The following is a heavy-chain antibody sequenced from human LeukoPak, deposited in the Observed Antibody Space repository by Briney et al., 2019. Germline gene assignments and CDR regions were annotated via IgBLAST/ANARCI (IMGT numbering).Heavy chain of an antibody. J-gene: IGHJ5*02. CDR1: GGSISSGGYY. D-gene: IGHD3-9*01. V-gene: IGHV4-31*03. CDR3: ARSRGGAILTGYPNWFDP. CDR2: IYYSGST. Sequence: TLSLTCTFSGGSISSGGYYWSWIRQHPGKGLEWIGYIYYSGSTYYNPSLKNRVTISVDTSKNQFSLKPSSVPTADTAVYYGARSRGGAILTGYPNWFDPWGQGTLVTVSS.